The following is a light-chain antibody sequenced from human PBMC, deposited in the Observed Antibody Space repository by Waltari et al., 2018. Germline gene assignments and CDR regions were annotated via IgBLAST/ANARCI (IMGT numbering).Light chain of an antibody. CDR2: GAS. J-gene: IGKJ1*01. CDR3: QQYNIWPWA. CDR1: QSVGSN. V-gene: IGKV3-15*01. Sequence: EIVMTQSPATLSVSPGERATLSCRASQSVGSNLAWYQQKPGQAPRLLIYGASTRATGFPARFSGSGFGTEFTLTISSLQSEDFAVYYCQQYNIWPWAFGQGTKVEI.